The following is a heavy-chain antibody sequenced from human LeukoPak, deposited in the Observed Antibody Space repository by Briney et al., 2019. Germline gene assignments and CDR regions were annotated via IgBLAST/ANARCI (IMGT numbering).Heavy chain of an antibody. CDR1: GYTFTNYY. V-gene: IGHV1-46*03. J-gene: IGHJ3*02. CDR2: INPSGGST. Sequence: ASVKVSCKASGYTFTNYYMHLVRQAPGQGLEWMGMINPSGGSTSYAQKFQGRVTMTRDTSTSTVYMELSSLRSEDSAVYYCARDTPNCSGGSCYSGDAFDIWGQGTMVTVSS. CDR3: ARDTPNCSGGSCYSGDAFDI. D-gene: IGHD2-15*01.